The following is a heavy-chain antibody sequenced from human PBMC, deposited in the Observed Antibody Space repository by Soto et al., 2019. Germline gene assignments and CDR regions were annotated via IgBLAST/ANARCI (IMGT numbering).Heavy chain of an antibody. V-gene: IGHV4-34*01. Sequence: SETLSLTCAVYGGSFSGYYWSWIRQPPGKGLEWIGEINHSGSTNYNPSLKSRVTIPVDTSKNQFSLKLSSVTAADTAVYYCARGLEVRGVMSRYYYYMDVWGKGTTVTAP. CDR2: INHSGST. CDR1: GGSFSGYY. D-gene: IGHD3-10*01. CDR3: ARGLEVRGVMSRYYYYMDV. J-gene: IGHJ6*03.